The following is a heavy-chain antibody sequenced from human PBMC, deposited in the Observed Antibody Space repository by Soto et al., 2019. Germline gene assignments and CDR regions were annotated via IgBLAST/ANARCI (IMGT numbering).Heavy chain of an antibody. CDR1: SGSISSSNW. V-gene: IGHV4-4*02. J-gene: IGHJ3*02. CDR3: ARSPSHAFDI. Sequence: SETLSLTCAVSSGSISSSNWWSWVRQPPGKGLEWIGEIYHSVRPNYNPSLKSRVTISVDKSKNQFSLNLTSVTAADTAVYYCARSPSHAFDIWGQGTMVTVSS. CDR2: IYHSVRP.